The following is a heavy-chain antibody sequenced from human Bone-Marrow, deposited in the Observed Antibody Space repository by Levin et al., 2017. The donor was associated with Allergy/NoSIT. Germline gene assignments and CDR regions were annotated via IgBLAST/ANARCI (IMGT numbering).Heavy chain of an antibody. CDR1: GFTFDDYAFDDYA. CDR3: AKVRSPSYGEDYFYYSLDV. V-gene: IGHV3-9*01. Sequence: QHGESLKISCVASGFTFDDYAFDDYAMHWVRQAPGKGLEWVSGISWNSGSIAYADSVKGRFIISRDNAKNSVYLQMNSLRAEDTALYFCAKVRSPSYGEDYFYYSLDVWGQGTTVAVSS. CDR2: ISWNSGSI. D-gene: IGHD3-10*01. J-gene: IGHJ6*02.